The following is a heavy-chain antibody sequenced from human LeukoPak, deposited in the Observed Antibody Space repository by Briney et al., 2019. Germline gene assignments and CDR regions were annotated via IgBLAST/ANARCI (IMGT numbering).Heavy chain of an antibody. Sequence: PSQTLSLTCTVSGGSISSGSYYWSWIRQPAGKGLEWIGRIYTSGSTNYNPSLKSRVTISVDTSKNQFSLKLSSVTAADTAVYYCARQGAARRVRGYYFDYWGQGTLVTVSS. CDR2: IYTSGST. CDR1: GGSISSGSYY. CDR3: ARQGAARRVRGYYFDY. J-gene: IGHJ4*02. D-gene: IGHD3-10*01. V-gene: IGHV4-61*02.